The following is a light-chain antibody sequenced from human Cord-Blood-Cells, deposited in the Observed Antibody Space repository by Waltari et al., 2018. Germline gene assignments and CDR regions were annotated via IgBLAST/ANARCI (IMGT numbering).Light chain of an antibody. CDR1: QSSSSY. CDR2: AAS. J-gene: IGKJ1*01. Sequence: DIQMTQSTSSLSASVGDRVTITWRASQSSSSYLNWYQQKPGKAPKLLIYAASSLQSGVPSMFSGSGSGTDFTLTISSLQPEDFATYYCQQSYSTPRTFGQGTKVEIK. CDR3: QQSYSTPRT. V-gene: IGKV1-39*01.